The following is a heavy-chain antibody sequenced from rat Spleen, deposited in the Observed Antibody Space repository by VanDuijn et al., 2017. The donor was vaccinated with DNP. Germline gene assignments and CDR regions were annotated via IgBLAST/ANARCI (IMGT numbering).Heavy chain of an antibody. CDR3: ATDGYYYAMDA. D-gene: IGHD1-7*01. Sequence: EVQLVESGGGLVRPGRSMKLSCAASGFTFSNPDMAWVRQAPTKGLEWVASISTSGGRTYYRDSVKGRFTISRDNAKSTLYLQMDSLRSEDTATYYCATDGYYYAMDAWGQGTSVTVSS. J-gene: IGHJ4*01. CDR2: ISTSGGRT. V-gene: IGHV5-25*01. CDR1: GFTFSNPD.